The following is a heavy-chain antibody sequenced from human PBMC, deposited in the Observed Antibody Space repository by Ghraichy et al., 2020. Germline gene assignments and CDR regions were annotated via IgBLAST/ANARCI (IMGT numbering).Heavy chain of an antibody. CDR1: GFNFRSYA. Sequence: LSLTCAASGFNFRSYAMTWVRQAPGKALEWVSSITGSSYNTFYVDSVKGRFTISRDNSMNTLSLQMNSLRGEDTAVYYCAKTNSGSYHRSLIEKWGQGTLVTVSS. J-gene: IGHJ4*02. D-gene: IGHD1-26*01. CDR3: AKTNSGSYHRSLIEK. V-gene: IGHV3-23*01. CDR2: ITGSSYNT.